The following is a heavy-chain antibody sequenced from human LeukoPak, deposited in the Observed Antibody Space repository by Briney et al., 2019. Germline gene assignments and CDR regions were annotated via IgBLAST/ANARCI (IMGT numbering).Heavy chain of an antibody. Sequence: GGSLRLSCAASGFTFSSYAMSWVRQAPGKGLEWVSAISGSGGSTYYADSVKGRLTISRDNSKNTLYLQMNSLRAEDTAVYYCAKCSSSWYDYFDYWGQGTLVTVSS. CDR1: GFTFSSYA. V-gene: IGHV3-23*01. J-gene: IGHJ4*02. D-gene: IGHD6-13*01. CDR2: ISGSGGST. CDR3: AKCSSSWYDYFDY.